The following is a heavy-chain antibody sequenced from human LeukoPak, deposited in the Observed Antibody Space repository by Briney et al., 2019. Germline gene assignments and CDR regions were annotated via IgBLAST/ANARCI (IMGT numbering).Heavy chain of an antibody. V-gene: IGHV3-15*01. CDR1: GFTFSNAW. CDR3: TTDNGGGQPLLYDLRRFDP. Sequence: GGSLRLSCAASGFTFSNAWMSWVRQAPGKGLEWVGRIKSKTDGGTTDYAAPVKGRFTISRDDSKNTLYLQMNSLKTEDTAVYYCTTDNGGGQPLLYDLRRFDPWGQGTLVTVSS. CDR2: IKSKTDGGTT. J-gene: IGHJ5*02. D-gene: IGHD2-2*02.